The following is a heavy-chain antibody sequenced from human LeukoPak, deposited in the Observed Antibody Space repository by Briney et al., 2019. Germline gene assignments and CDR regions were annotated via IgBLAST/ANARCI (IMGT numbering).Heavy chain of an antibody. V-gene: IGHV1-69*13. CDR3: AIGPTNPRRDYVFSFDY. CDR2: IIPIFGTA. CDR1: GYSFTSYD. Sequence: GASVKVSCKASGYSFTSYDINWVRQAPGQGLEWMGGIIPIFGTANYAQKFQGRVTITADESTSTAYMELSSLRSEDTAVYYCAIGPTNPRRDYVFSFDYWGQGTLVTVSS. J-gene: IGHJ4*02. D-gene: IGHD3-16*01.